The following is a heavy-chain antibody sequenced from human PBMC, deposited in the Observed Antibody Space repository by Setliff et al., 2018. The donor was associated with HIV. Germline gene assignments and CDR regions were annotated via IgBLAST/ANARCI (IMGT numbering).Heavy chain of an antibody. V-gene: IGHV1-69-2*01. Sequence: ASVKVSCKASGYTFTDYYIDWVQQAPGGGLEWVGRVDPQDGETKYAEKFRDRVTITADTSIDTAYMELSSLRSEDTAIYFCARGKIPSWRLTMFDFWGQGTPVTVSS. CDR3: ARGKIPSWRLTMFDF. D-gene: IGHD1-1*01. J-gene: IGHJ4*02. CDR2: VDPQDGET. CDR1: GYTFTDYY.